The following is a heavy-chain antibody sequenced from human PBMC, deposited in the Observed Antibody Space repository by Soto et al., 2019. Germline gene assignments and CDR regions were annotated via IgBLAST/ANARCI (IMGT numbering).Heavy chain of an antibody. D-gene: IGHD3-16*01. V-gene: IGHV1-8*01. Sequence: ASVKVSCQASGYSFTNNDVSRARKATGQGLEWLGWINSGSGDPGYAQKFQVRLTMTRDISIATAYMELSSLRSDDTAIYYCARMETFGSLNWFEPWGQGTLVTVSS. CDR2: INSGSGDP. CDR3: ARMETFGSLNWFEP. CDR1: GYSFTNND. J-gene: IGHJ5*02.